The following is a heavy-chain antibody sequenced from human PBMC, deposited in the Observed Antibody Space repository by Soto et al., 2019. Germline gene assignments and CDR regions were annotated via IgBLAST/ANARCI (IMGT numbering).Heavy chain of an antibody. CDR2: IYPGDSDT. CDR1: GYSFTSYW. Sequence: EVQLVQSGAEVKKPGESLKISCKGSGYSFTSYWIGWVRQMPGKGLEWMGIIYPGDSDTRYSPSFQGQVTISADKSISTAYLQWSSLKASDTAMYYCARDLRIAAAGTSHNWFDPWGQGTLVTVSS. V-gene: IGHV5-51*01. J-gene: IGHJ5*02. CDR3: ARDLRIAAAGTSHNWFDP. D-gene: IGHD6-13*01.